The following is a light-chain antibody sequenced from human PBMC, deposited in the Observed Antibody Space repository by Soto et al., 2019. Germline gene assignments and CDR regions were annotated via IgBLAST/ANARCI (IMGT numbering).Light chain of an antibody. CDR1: SHDIGGYNY. V-gene: IGLV2-8*01. CDR2: EVN. Sequence: QSALTQPASVSGSPGQSITISCTGTSHDIGGYNYVSWYQQHPGKAPKLMIYEVNKRPSGVPDRFSGSKSGNTASLTVSGLQAEDEADYYCSSYAGSSNVFGTGTKLTVL. J-gene: IGLJ1*01. CDR3: SSYAGSSNV.